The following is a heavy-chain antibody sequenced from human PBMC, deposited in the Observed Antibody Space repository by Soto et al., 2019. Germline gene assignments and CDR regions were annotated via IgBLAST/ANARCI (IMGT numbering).Heavy chain of an antibody. CDR2: IYWDDDK. D-gene: IGHD3-9*01. Sequence: SGPTLVNPTQTLTLTCTFSGFSLSTSGVGVGWIRQPPGKALEWLALIYWDDDKRYSPSLKSRLTITKDTSKNQVVLTMTNMDPVDTATYYCADRRGMTGYYHPVTFDIWGQGTMVTVSS. V-gene: IGHV2-5*02. J-gene: IGHJ3*02. CDR3: ADRRGMTGYYHPVTFDI. CDR1: GFSLSTSGVG.